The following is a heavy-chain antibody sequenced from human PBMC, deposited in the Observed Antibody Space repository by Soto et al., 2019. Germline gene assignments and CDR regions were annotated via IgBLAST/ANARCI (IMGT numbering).Heavy chain of an antibody. V-gene: IGHV3-33*01. J-gene: IGHJ6*02. D-gene: IGHD3-3*01. CDR2: IWYDGSNK. CDR1: GFTFSSYG. CDR3: ARNGRPDFLSGSNYYYYGMDV. Sequence: QVQLVESGGGVVQPGRSLRLSCAASGFTFSSYGMHWVREAPGKGLVWVAVIWYDGSNKYYADSVKGRFTISRDNSKNTLYLQMNSLRAEDTAVYYCARNGRPDFLSGSNYYYYGMDVWGQGTTVTVSS.